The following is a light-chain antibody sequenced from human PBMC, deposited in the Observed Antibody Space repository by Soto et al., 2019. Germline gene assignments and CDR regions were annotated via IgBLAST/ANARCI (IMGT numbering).Light chain of an antibody. CDR3: QQSYSTPPG. V-gene: IGKV1-39*01. Sequence: DIQMTQSPSSLSASVGDRVTINCRASQSISSYLNWYQQKPGKAPKLLIYAASSLQSGVPSRFSGSGSGTDFTLTISSLQPEDFATYYCQQSYSTPPGFGQGTKVDIK. CDR2: AAS. CDR1: QSISSY. J-gene: IGKJ1*01.